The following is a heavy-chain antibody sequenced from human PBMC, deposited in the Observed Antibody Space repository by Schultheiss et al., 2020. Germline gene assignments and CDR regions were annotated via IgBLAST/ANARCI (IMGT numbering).Heavy chain of an antibody. CDR2: IYSGGST. Sequence: GGSLRLSCAASGFTVSSNYMSWVRQAPGKGLEWVSVIYSGGSTYYADSVKGRFTISRDNSKNTLYLQMNSLRAEDTAVYYCARETTGYSSSLGGGCFDYWGQGTLVTVSS. D-gene: IGHD6-13*01. J-gene: IGHJ4*02. CDR3: ARETTGYSSSLGGGCFDY. CDR1: GFTVSSNY. V-gene: IGHV3-66*02.